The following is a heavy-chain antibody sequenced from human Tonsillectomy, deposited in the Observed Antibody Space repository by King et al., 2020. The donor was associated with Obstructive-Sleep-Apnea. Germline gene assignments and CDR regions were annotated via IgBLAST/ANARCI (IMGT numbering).Heavy chain of an antibody. D-gene: IGHD5-12*01. CDR2: MYYSGNT. CDR1: GGSIRNYY. Sequence: QLQESGPGLVKPSETLSLTCTVSGGSIRNYYWSWIRQPPGKGLEWIGYMYYSGNTNFNPSLKSRVTISADTSKIQFSLRLSSVTAADTAVYYFARHRGVEGYGGYGDYFDYWGQGTLVTVSS. CDR3: ARHRGVEGYGGYGDYFDY. V-gene: IGHV4-59*08. J-gene: IGHJ4*02.